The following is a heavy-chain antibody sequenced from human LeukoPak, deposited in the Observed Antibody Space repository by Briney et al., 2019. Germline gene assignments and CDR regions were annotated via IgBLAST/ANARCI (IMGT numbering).Heavy chain of an antibody. CDR3: VKSWYYYDSSGSWFDP. Sequence: GGSLRLSCSASGFTFSSYAMHWVRQAPGKGLEYVSAISSSGGSTYYADSVKGRFTISRDNSKNTLYLQMSSLRAEDTAVYYCVKSWYYYDSSGSWFDPWGQGTLVTVSS. D-gene: IGHD3-22*01. V-gene: IGHV3-64D*06. J-gene: IGHJ5*02. CDR2: ISSSGGST. CDR1: GFTFSSYA.